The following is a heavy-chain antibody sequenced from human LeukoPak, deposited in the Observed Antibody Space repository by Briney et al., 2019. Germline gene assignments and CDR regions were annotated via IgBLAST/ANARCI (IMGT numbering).Heavy chain of an antibody. CDR1: GGSINSGDYY. Sequence: SETLSLTCTVSGGSINSGDYYWRWIRQPPGKGLEWIGYIYYSGSTYYNPSLKSRVTISIDTSKNQFSLRLSSVTAADTAVYYCATTARHCSDYWGQGTLVTVSS. D-gene: IGHD6-6*01. CDR3: ATTARHCSDY. CDR2: IYYSGST. J-gene: IGHJ4*02. V-gene: IGHV4-30-4*08.